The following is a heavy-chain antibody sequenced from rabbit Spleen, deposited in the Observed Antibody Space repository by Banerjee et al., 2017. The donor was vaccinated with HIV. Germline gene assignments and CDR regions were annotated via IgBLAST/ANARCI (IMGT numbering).Heavy chain of an antibody. CDR3: ARDLTGVIGWNFGW. V-gene: IGHV1S7*01. J-gene: IGHJ4*01. CDR1: GIDFTKYY. Sequence: QLTETGGGLVQPGGSLTLSCKASGIDFTKYYITWVRQAPGKGLEWIGIIYAAKGSTDYASWVNGRFTISSHNAQNTLSLQMNSLTAADTATYFCARDLTGVIGWNFGWWGPGTLVT. CDR2: IYAAKGST. D-gene: IGHD1-1*01.